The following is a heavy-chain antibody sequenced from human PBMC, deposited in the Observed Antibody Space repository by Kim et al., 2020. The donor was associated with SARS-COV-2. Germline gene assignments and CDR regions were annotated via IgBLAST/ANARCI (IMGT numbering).Heavy chain of an antibody. Sequence: SETLSLTCTVSGGSISSGGYYWSWIRQHPGKGLEWIGYIYYSGSTYYNPSLKSRVTISVDTSKNQFSLKLSSVTAADPAVYYCARGILITIFGVVAHLDYWGQGTLVTVSS. CDR1: GGSISSGGYY. CDR3: ARGILITIFGVVAHLDY. CDR2: IYYSGST. V-gene: IGHV4-31*03. J-gene: IGHJ4*02. D-gene: IGHD3-3*01.